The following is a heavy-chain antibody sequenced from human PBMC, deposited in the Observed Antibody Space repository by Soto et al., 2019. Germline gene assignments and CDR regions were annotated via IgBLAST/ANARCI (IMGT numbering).Heavy chain of an antibody. D-gene: IGHD5-12*01. J-gene: IGHJ5*02. Sequence: SETLSLTCTVSGDSISGFHWHWIRQPPGKGLQWIGYIYSSGSTMYNPSLKSRVTMSVDTSQNQFSLKLNSVTAADTAVYYCARDLGGYYWFDPWGQGTLVTVSS. V-gene: IGHV4-59*01. CDR1: GDSISGFH. CDR2: IYSSGST. CDR3: ARDLGGYYWFDP.